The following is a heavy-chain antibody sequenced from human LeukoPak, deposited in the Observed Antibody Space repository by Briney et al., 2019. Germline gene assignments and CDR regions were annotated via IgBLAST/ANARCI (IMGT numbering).Heavy chain of an antibody. Sequence: ASVNVSYKASGYTFTGYYLHWVRQAPGQAPEWMGLINRSSRGTNCAQKFQGMVTMTRNTSITTAYMDLSRLSSDATAVSYCERCSVLMVVTDYFDYWGQGTLVTVSS. V-gene: IGHV1-2*02. CDR1: GYTFTGYY. J-gene: IGHJ4*02. D-gene: IGHD2-21*02. CDR3: ERCSVLMVVTDYFDY. CDR2: INRSSRGT.